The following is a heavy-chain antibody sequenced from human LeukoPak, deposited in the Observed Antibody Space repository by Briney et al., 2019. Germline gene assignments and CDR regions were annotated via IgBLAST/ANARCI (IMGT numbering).Heavy chain of an antibody. CDR1: GFTFSSYG. CDR3: AKDRGTMMPLDY. Sequence: GGSLRLSCAASGFTFSSYGMHWVRQAPGKGLEWVAFIRYDGSNKYYADSVKGRFTISRDNTKNTLYLQMNSLRAEDTAVYYCAKDRGTMMPLDYWGQGTLVTVSS. J-gene: IGHJ4*02. CDR2: IRYDGSNK. D-gene: IGHD3-22*01. V-gene: IGHV3-30*02.